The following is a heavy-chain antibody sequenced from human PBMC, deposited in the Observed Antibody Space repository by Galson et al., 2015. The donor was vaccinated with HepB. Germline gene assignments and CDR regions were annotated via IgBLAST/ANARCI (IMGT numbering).Heavy chain of an antibody. CDR1: GFTFSSYS. CDR3: AKEGTAPTYDY. Sequence: SLRLSCAASGFTFSSYSMNWVRQAPGKGLEWVSGINWNGGSTGRFTISRDNSKNTLYLQMNSLRAEDTAVYYCAKEGTAPTYDYWGQGTLVTVSS. CDR2: INWNGGST. J-gene: IGHJ4*02. D-gene: IGHD6-13*01. V-gene: IGHV3-23*01.